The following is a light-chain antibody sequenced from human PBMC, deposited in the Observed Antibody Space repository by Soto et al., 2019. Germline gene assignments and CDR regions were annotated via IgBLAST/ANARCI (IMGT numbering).Light chain of an antibody. Sequence: DIQMTQSPSTLSASVGDRVTITCRASQGISSYLAWYQQKPGRAPNLLIYAASTLQSGVPSRFSGSGSGTDFTLTISSLQPEDFASYYCQQVNSYPYTFGQGTKVDIK. J-gene: IGKJ2*01. V-gene: IGKV1-9*01. CDR1: QGISSY. CDR2: AAS. CDR3: QQVNSYPYT.